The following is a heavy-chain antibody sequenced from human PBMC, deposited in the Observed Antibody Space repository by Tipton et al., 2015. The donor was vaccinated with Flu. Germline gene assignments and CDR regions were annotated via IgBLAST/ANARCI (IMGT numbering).Heavy chain of an antibody. CDR1: GGTFSSYA. CDR2: IIPIFGTA. D-gene: IGHD2-15*01. V-gene: IGHV1-69*01. J-gene: IGHJ3*02. Sequence: QVQLVQSGAEVKKPGSSVKVSCKASGGTFSSYAISWVRQAPGQGLEWMGGIIPIFGTANYAQKFQGRVTITADESTSTAYMELSSLRSEDPAVYYCARDPDCSGGSCYLEGRAFDIWGQGTMVTVSS. CDR3: ARDPDCSGGSCYLEGRAFDI.